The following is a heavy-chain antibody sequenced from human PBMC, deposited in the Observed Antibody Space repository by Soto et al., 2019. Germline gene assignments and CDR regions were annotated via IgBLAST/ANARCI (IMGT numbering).Heavy chain of an antibody. V-gene: IGHV1-8*01. CDR3: ARMTHYYDSSGNKDFDY. CDR1: GYTLTSYD. Sequence: QVQLVQSGAEVKKPGASVKVSCKASGYTLTSYDIKWVREATGQGLEWMGWMNPISGNTGYAQKFQGRVTMTRNTSISTAYMELSSLRSEDTAVYYCARMTHYYDSSGNKDFDYWGQGTLVTVSS. J-gene: IGHJ4*02. CDR2: MNPISGNT. D-gene: IGHD3-22*01.